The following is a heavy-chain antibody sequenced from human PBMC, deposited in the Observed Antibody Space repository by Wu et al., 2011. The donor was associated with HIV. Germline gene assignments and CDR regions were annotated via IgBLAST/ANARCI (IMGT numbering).Heavy chain of an antibody. J-gene: IGHJ6*02. V-gene: IGHV1-69*15. D-gene: IGHD3-22*01. CDR3: ARTTDSSGPYYYYVMDV. CDR1: GGTFSSYA. Sequence: QVQLVQSGAEVKKPGSSVKVSCKASGGTFSSYAISWVRQAPGQGLEWVGRIIPIFGTVNYAQMFQGRVTITADESTSTAYMELTSLRSDDTAVYYCARTTDSSGPYYYYVMDVWGQGTTVTVSS. CDR2: IIPIFGTV.